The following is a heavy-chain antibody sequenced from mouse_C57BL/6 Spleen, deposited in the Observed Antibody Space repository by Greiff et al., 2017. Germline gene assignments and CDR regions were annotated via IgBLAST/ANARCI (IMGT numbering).Heavy chain of an antibody. J-gene: IGHJ4*01. V-gene: IGHV1-62-2*01. D-gene: IGHD1-1*01. CDR1: GYTFTEYT. Sequence: QVQLQQSGAELVKPGASVKLSCKASGYTFTEYTIHWVKQRSGQGLEWIGWFYPGRGSIKYNEKFKDKATLTADKSSSTVDMELSRLTSEVTTVNFWARHVDFCGSSYVGYAMDYWGQGTSVTVSS. CDR3: ARHVDFCGSSYVGYAMDY. CDR2: FYPGRGSI.